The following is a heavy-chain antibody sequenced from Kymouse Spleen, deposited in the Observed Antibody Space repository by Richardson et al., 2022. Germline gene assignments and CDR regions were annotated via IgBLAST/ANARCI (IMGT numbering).Heavy chain of an antibody. J-gene: IGHJ4*02. V-gene: IGHV3-15*01. D-gene: IGHD3-10*01. CDR1: GFTFSNAW. CDR3: TTVITMVRGVIILYYFDY. Sequence: EVQLVESGGGLVKPGGSLRLSCAASGFTFSNAWMSWVRQAPGKGLEWVGRIKSKTDGGTTDYAAPVKGRFTISRDDSKNTLYLQMNSLKTEDTAVYYCTTVITMVRGVIILYYFDYWGQGTLVTVSS. CDR2: IKSKTDGGTT.